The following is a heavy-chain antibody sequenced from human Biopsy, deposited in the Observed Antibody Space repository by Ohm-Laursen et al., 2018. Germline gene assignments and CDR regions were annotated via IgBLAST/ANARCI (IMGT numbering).Heavy chain of an antibody. V-gene: IGHV4-39*01. CDR2: IFYRGST. CDR1: GGSISNNNYY. CDR3: ARDYDTSGYYYVS. Sequence: SDTLSLTWTVSGGSISNNNYYWGWIRQPPGKGLEWIGSIFYRGSTHYKPSPKSRVNISVDTSKNQFSLKLNSVTAADTAVYYCARDYDTSGYYYVSWGQGTPVTVSS. D-gene: IGHD3-22*01. J-gene: IGHJ5*02.